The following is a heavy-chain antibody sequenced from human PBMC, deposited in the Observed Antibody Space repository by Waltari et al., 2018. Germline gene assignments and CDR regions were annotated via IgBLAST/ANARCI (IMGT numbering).Heavy chain of an antibody. Sequence: QVQLVQSGAEVKRPGASVKVSCKTSGYTFIRYGVDWVRQAPGQGLEWMGWSRPSDGHTNYAQKCQGRVTMTTDTSTSTAYMELRDLRSDDTAIYYCARLPGYSSGWYDNWGQGTLVTVSS. D-gene: IGHD6-19*01. J-gene: IGHJ4*02. CDR3: ARLPGYSSGWYDN. CDR2: SRPSDGHT. V-gene: IGHV1-18*01. CDR1: GYTFIRYG.